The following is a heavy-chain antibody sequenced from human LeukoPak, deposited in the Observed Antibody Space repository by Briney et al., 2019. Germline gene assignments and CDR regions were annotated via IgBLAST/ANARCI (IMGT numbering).Heavy chain of an antibody. CDR2: TSPYNGKT. J-gene: IGHJ4*02. D-gene: IGHD3-22*01. CDR1: GYIFSNFFSSYG. V-gene: IGHV1-18*01. CDR3: ASGYYTDGSGYSPADY. Sequence: ASVTASCKASGYIFSNFFSSYGITWVRQAPGQGLEWMGWTSPYNGKTKFAQKFQGRVTMTTETSTSTANMELRSLRSDDTAVYYCASGYYTDGSGYSPADYWGQGTLVTVSS.